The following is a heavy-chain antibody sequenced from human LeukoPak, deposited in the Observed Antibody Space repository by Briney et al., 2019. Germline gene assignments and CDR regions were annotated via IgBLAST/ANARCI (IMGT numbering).Heavy chain of an antibody. J-gene: IGHJ4*02. V-gene: IGHV4-34*01. CDR2: INHSGST. D-gene: IGHD2-8*01. CDR3: ARAYGTIDY. CDR1: GGSFSGYY. Sequence: SSETLSLTCAVYGGSFSGYYWSWIRQPPGKGLEWIGEINHSGSTNYNPSLKSRVTISVDTSKNQFSLKLSSVTAADTAIYYCARAYGTIDYWGQGTLVTVSS.